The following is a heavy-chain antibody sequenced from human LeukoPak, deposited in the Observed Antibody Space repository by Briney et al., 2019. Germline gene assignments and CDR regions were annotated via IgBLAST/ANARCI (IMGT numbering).Heavy chain of an antibody. V-gene: IGHV1-2*02. CDR3: ARGLYGVYYYYMDV. D-gene: IGHD2-8*01. CDR1: GYTFSVYY. CDR2: TNPNSGAT. J-gene: IGHJ6*03. Sequence: ASVKVSCKTSGYTFSVYYMHWGRQPPGQGLEWMGWTNPNSGATNYAQKFQGRVTMTRDTSISTAYMDLSRLRSDDTAIYYRARGLYGVYYYYMDVWGKGTTVTVSS.